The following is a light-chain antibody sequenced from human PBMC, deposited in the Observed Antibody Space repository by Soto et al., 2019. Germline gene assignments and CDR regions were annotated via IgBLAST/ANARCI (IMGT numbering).Light chain of an antibody. J-gene: IGKJ4*01. Sequence: DIQMTQSPSSLSASVGDRVTSTCQASQDISNHLNWYQQKPGKAPKLLIYVASNLDTGVPSRFSGSGSGTEFTFTISSLQPEEVAAYYWQLYDNLLLTFAGGTKVEIK. CDR1: QDISNH. CDR2: VAS. V-gene: IGKV1-33*01. CDR3: QLYDNLLLT.